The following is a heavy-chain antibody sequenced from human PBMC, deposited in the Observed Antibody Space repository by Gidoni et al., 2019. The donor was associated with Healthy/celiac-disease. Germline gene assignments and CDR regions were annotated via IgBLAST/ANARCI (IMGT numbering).Heavy chain of an antibody. Sequence: QVQLVQPGAEVKKPGSSVKASCKASGGTFSSYALSWVRQAPGQGLEWMGGTIPIFGTANYAQKYQGRVTITADKSTSTAYMELSSLRSEDTAVYYCASTTVAGTGPWGQGTLVTVSS. CDR3: ASTTVAGTGP. V-gene: IGHV1-69*06. D-gene: IGHD6-19*01. J-gene: IGHJ1*01. CDR1: GGTFSSYA. CDR2: TIPIFGTA.